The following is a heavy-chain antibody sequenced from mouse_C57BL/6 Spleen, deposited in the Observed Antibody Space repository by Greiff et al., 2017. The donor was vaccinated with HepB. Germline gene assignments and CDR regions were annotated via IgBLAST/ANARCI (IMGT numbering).Heavy chain of an antibody. V-gene: IGHV5-16*01. J-gene: IGHJ2*01. D-gene: IGHD3-2*02. Sequence: VQLVESEGGLVQPGSSMKLSCTASGFTFSDYYMAWVRQVPEKGLEWVANINYDGSSTYYLDSLKSRFIISRDNAKNILYLQMSSLKSEDTATYYCAREGDSSGYDYWGQGTTLTVSS. CDR1: GFTFSDYY. CDR3: AREGDSSGYDY. CDR2: INYDGSST.